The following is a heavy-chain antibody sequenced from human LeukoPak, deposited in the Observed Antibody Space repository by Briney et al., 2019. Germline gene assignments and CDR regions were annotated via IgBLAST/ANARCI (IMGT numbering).Heavy chain of an antibody. V-gene: IGHV3-53*01. CDR3: ARESGYAVGDF. Sequence: ETLSLTCTVSGGSITNYYWSWIRQPPGKGLEGASVIYNDGSTYYADSVKGRFIISKDISKNTLYLQMNNLRADDTAFYCCARESGYAVGDFWGRGTLVTVSS. J-gene: IGHJ4*02. CDR2: IYNDGST. CDR1: GGSITNYY. D-gene: IGHD5-12*01.